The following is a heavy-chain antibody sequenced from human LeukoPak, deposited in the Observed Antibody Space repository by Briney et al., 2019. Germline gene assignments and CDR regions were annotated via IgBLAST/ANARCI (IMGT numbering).Heavy chain of an antibody. CDR2: FSSGGTT. CDR1: GGSTFRRYD. D-gene: IGHD3-10*01. CDR3: AKVLGFGGDAYGMDV. J-gene: IGHJ6*02. Sequence: GGSLRLSCAASGGSTFRRYDLTWVRQAPGRGLEWVSLFSSGGTTYYADSVRGRFTISRDISKNTLYLQVNSLRTDDTAIYYCAKVLGFGGDAYGMDVWGQGTTVTVSS. V-gene: IGHV3-23*01.